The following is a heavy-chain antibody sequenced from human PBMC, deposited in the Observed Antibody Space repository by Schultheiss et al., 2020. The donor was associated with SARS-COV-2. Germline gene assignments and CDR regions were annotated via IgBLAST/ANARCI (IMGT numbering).Heavy chain of an antibody. CDR3: ARDRRDIVATIPFDY. CDR1: GFTFSSYG. J-gene: IGHJ4*02. V-gene: IGHV3-33*08. D-gene: IGHD5-12*01. Sequence: GGSLRLSCAASGFTFSSYGMHWVRQAPGKGLEWVAVIWYDGSNKYYADSVKGRFTISRDNSKNTLYLQMNSLRAEDTAVYYCARDRRDIVATIPFDYWGQGTLVTVSS. CDR2: IWYDGSNK.